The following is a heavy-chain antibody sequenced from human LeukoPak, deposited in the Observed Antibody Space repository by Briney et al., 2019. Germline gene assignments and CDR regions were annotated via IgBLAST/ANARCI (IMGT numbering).Heavy chain of an antibody. CDR2: ISGSGDST. CDR3: TKWSGFGDD. Sequence: QPGGSLRLSCAASGFTFSSNSMTWLRQTPGKGLEWVSGISGSGDSTFYADSVKGRFTIAKDNTRNTLYLQMSSLRPEDTAVYYCTKWSGFGDDWGQGTLVNVSS. D-gene: IGHD3-10*01. J-gene: IGHJ4*02. CDR1: GFTFSSNS. V-gene: IGHV3-23*01.